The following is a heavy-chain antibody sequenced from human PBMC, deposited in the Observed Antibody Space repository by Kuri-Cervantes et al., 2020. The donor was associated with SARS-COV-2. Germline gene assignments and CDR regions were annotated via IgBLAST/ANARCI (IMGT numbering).Heavy chain of an antibody. Sequence: GGSLKISCAASGFTFSSYSMNWVRQAPGKGLEWVSSISSSSSYIYYADSVKGRFTISRDNAKNSLYLQMNSLRAEDTAVYYCARDSSGYYRLDYWGQGTLVTVSS. V-gene: IGHV3-21*01. CDR2: ISSSSSYI. CDR1: GFTFSSYS. J-gene: IGHJ4*02. CDR3: ARDSSGYYRLDY. D-gene: IGHD3-22*01.